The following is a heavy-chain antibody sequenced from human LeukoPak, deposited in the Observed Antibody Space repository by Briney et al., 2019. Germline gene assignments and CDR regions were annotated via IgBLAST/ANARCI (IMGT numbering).Heavy chain of an antibody. CDR3: ARGDYFDY. Sequence: SETLSLTCAVYGGSFSGYYWSWIRQPPGKRLEWIGEINHSGSTNYNPSLTSRVTISVDSSKIQFSRKLSSVAASDTAVYYCARGDYFDYWGQGTLVTVSS. J-gene: IGHJ4*02. CDR1: GGSFSGYY. CDR2: INHSGST. V-gene: IGHV4-34*01.